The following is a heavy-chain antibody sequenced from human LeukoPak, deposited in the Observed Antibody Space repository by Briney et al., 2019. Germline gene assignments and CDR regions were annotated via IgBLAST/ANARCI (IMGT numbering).Heavy chain of an antibody. J-gene: IGHJ4*02. CDR1: GFTFSNYA. Sequence: PGGSLRLSCAPSGFTFSNYAMSWVRQAPGKGLEWVSGIIGSGTSTYYADSVKGRFTISRDNSKNTLYLQMNSLRAEDTAVYYCARTGEPLDYWGQGTLVTVSS. V-gene: IGHV3-23*01. CDR2: IIGSGTST. D-gene: IGHD7-27*01. CDR3: ARTGEPLDY.